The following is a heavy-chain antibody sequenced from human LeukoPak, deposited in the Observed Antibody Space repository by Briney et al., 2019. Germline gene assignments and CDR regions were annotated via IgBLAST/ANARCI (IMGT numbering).Heavy chain of an antibody. CDR2: INSDGSTT. D-gene: IGHD3-22*01. Sequence: GGSLRLSCAASGFTFSSYWMHWVRHAPGKGLVWVSRINSDGSTTSYADSVKGRFTISRDNAKNTLYLQMNSLRAEDTAVYYCARDNYDSSGYYFDWGQGTLVTVSS. J-gene: IGHJ4*02. CDR1: GFTFSSYW. V-gene: IGHV3-74*01. CDR3: ARDNYDSSGYYFD.